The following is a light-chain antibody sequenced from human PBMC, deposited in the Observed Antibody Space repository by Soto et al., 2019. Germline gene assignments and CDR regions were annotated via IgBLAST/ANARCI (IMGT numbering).Light chain of an antibody. CDR3: QQYGSSRWT. Sequence: EIVLTQSPGTLSLSAGERATLSCRASQSVSSAYLAWYQQKLGQAPRLLIYGSSNRATGIPDRFSGSGSGTDFTLTISSLEPEDFAVYYCQQYGSSRWTFGQGTKVDIK. CDR1: QSVSSAY. V-gene: IGKV3-20*01. CDR2: GSS. J-gene: IGKJ1*01.